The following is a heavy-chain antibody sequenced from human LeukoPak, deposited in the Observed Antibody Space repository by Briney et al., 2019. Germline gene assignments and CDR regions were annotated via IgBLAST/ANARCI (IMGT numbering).Heavy chain of an antibody. CDR3: ARVGRRYYFDY. Sequence: GGSLRLSCAASGFTFSNYWMHWVRQAPGKGLVWVSRINTDGSSTNYADSVKGRFTISRDNAKNTVYLQMNSLRAEDTAVYYCARVGRRYYFDYWGQGTLVTVSS. J-gene: IGHJ4*02. D-gene: IGHD2-15*01. CDR2: INTDGSST. V-gene: IGHV3-74*01. CDR1: GFTFSNYW.